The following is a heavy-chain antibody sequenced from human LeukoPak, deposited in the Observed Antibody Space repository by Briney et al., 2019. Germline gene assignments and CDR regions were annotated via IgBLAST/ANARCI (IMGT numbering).Heavy chain of an antibody. J-gene: IGHJ6*02. CDR3: ASYKSSGWFSYYYGMDV. CDR2: INPNSGGT. V-gene: IGHV1-2*02. Sequence: ASVKVSCKASGYTFTGYYMHWVRQAPGQGLEWMGWINPNSGGTNYAQKFQGRVTMTRDTSISTAYMELGRLRSDDTAVYYCASYKSSGWFSYYYGMDVWGQGTTVTVSS. D-gene: IGHD6-19*01. CDR1: GYTFTGYY.